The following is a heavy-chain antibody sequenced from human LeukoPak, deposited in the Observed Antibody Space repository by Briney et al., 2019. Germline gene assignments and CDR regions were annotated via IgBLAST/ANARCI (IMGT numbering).Heavy chain of an antibody. V-gene: IGHV1-2*02. CDR2: INPSSGGT. J-gene: IGHJ4*02. CDR1: GYTFTGYY. Sequence: ASVKVSCKASGYTFTGYYLHWVRQAPGQGLEWMGWINPSSGGTNYAQGFQGRVTMTRDTAISTAYMELSRLRSDDTAVYYCARKAGDYWGQGTLVSVSS. CDR3: ARKAGDY. D-gene: IGHD6-19*01.